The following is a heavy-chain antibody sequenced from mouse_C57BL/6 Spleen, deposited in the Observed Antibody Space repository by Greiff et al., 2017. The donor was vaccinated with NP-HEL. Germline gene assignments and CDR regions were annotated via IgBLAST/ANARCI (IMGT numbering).Heavy chain of an antibody. CDR3: TRDGYYLFAY. CDR1: GFTFSSYA. J-gene: IGHJ3*01. CDR2: ISSGGDYI. D-gene: IGHD2-3*01. V-gene: IGHV5-9-1*02. Sequence: EVKLVESGEGLVKPGGSLKLSCAASGFTFSSYAMSWVRQTPEKRLGWVAYISSGGDYIYYADTVKGRFTISRDNARNTLYLQMSSLKSEDTAMYYCTRDGYYLFAYWGQGTLVTVSA.